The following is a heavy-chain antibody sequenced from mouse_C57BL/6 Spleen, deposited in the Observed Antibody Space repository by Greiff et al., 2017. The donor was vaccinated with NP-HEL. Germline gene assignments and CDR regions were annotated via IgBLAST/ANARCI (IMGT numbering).Heavy chain of an antibody. CDR1: GFTFSSYG. J-gene: IGHJ1*03. V-gene: IGHV5-6*01. Sequence: EVKVVESGGDLVKPGGSLKLSCAASGFTFSSYGMSWVRQTPDKRLEWVATISSGGSYTYYPDSVKGRFTISRDNAKNTLYLQMSSLKSEDTAMYYCARTSDYYGSSYWYFDVWGTGTTVTVSS. D-gene: IGHD1-1*01. CDR2: ISSGGSYT. CDR3: ARTSDYYGSSYWYFDV.